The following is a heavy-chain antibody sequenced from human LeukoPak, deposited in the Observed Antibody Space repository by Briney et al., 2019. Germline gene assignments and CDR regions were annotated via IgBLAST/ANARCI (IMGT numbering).Heavy chain of an antibody. Sequence: GGSLRLSCAASGFTFSSYGIHWVRQAPGKGLEWVAVISYDGSNKYYADSVKGRFTISRDNSKNTLYLQMNSLRAEDTAVYYCAKGLWITGTTSFGYWGQGTLVTVSS. CDR3: AKGLWITGTTSFGY. D-gene: IGHD1-20*01. J-gene: IGHJ4*02. CDR1: GFTFSSYG. V-gene: IGHV3-30*18. CDR2: ISYDGSNK.